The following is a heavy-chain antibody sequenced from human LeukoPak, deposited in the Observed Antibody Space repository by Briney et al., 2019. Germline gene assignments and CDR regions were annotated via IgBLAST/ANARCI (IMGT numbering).Heavy chain of an antibody. Sequence: PGGSLRLSCAASGFTFSTYAIHWVRQAPGKGLEGVAFIRPDGNNKNYADSVKGRFTISRDNSKNTLYLQMNSLRAEDTAVYYCANIRGVITEVDYWGQGTLVTVSS. CDR3: ANIRGVITEVDY. CDR2: IRPDGNNK. V-gene: IGHV3-30*02. D-gene: IGHD3-10*01. CDR1: GFTFSTYA. J-gene: IGHJ4*02.